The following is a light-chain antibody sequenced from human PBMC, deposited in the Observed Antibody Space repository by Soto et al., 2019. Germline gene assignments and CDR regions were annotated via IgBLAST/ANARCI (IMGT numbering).Light chain of an antibody. CDR2: AAS. V-gene: IGKV3-20*01. J-gene: IGKJ2*01. Sequence: EIVLTQSPGTLSLSPGERATVSCRTSQTVSSSYLAWYQQKPGQAPRLLIYAASYRATGIPDRFSGSGSGTDFTLTISRLEPEDFAMYYCQQYHTSPRTFGQGTKVDIK. CDR1: QTVSSSY. CDR3: QQYHTSPRT.